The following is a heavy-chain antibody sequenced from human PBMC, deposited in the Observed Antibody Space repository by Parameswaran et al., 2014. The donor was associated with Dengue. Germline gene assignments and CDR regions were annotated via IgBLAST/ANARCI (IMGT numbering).Heavy chain of an antibody. CDR3: ARCSSSSPFDY. Sequence: PGKGLEWIGSFYYSGSTYYNPSLKSRVTISVDTSKNQFSLKLSSVTAADTAVYYCARCSSSSPFDYWGQGTLVTVSS. D-gene: IGHD6-6*01. J-gene: IGHJ4*02. CDR2: FYYSGST. V-gene: IGHV4-39*07.